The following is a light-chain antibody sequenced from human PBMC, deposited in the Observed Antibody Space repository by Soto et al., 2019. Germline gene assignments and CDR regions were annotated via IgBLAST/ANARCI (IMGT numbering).Light chain of an antibody. CDR2: GAS. V-gene: IGKV3-15*01. CDR3: QQYNTWPPLT. Sequence: EIVMTQSPATLSVSPGERATLSCRASQRVNSNLAWYQQKPGQAPRLLIYGASTRATGIPVRFSGSGSGTEFTLTISSLQSEDFAVYYCQQYNTWPPLTFGGGTKVEIK. CDR1: QRVNSN. J-gene: IGKJ4*01.